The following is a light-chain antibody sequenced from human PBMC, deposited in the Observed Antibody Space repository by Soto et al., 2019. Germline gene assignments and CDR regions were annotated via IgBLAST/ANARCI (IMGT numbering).Light chain of an antibody. CDR3: SSHGGANNFYV. Sequence: QSALTQPPSASGSPGQSVTISCTGTGSDIGAYNYVSWYQQHPGKVPKLIIYEVTKRPSGVPDRFSASKSGNTASLTVSGLQAEDEADYYCSSHGGANNFYVCGTGTKVTVL. V-gene: IGLV2-8*01. CDR2: EVT. CDR1: GSDIGAYNY. J-gene: IGLJ1*01.